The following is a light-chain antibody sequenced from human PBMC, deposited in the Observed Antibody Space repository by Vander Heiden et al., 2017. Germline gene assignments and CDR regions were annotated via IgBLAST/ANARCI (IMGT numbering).Light chain of an antibody. J-gene: IGLJ3*02. CDR2: DVS. CDR1: SSDVGGYNH. V-gene: IGLV2-14*03. Sequence: QSALTQPASVSGSPGPSITISCTGTSSDVGGYNHVSWYQQHPGKAPKLMINDVSNRPSGVSHRFSGSKSGNTASLTISGLQAEDEADYYCSSHTSTSTWVFGGGTKLTVL. CDR3: SSHTSTSTWV.